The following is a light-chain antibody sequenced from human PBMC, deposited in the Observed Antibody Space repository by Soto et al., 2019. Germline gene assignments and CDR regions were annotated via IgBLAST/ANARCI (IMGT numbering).Light chain of an antibody. J-gene: IGKJ5*01. CDR3: QQYGNSPLVT. Sequence: EIVLTQSPGTLSLSPGERATLSCRASYIVSSSYLAWYQQKAGQAPRLLIYGASSRATGIPDRFIASGSGTDFTLTISRLEPEDFAVYYCQQYGNSPLVTFGQGTRLEIK. V-gene: IGKV3-20*01. CDR1: YIVSSSY. CDR2: GAS.